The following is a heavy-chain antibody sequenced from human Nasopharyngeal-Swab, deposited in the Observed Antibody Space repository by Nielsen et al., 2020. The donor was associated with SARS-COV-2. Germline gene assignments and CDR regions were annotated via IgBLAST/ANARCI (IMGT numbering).Heavy chain of an antibody. J-gene: IGHJ6*03. D-gene: IGHD3-9*01. CDR1: GGSISSYY. V-gene: IGHV4-59*01. Sequence: SETLSLTCTVSGGSISSYYWNWVRQLPGKGLEWIASVYYSGSTKYNPSLKSRVTISVDRAKNQLSLKLTSVTAADTAVYYCARGDILTPYYYMDVWGRGTTVAVSS. CDR3: ARGDILTPYYYMDV. CDR2: VYYSGST.